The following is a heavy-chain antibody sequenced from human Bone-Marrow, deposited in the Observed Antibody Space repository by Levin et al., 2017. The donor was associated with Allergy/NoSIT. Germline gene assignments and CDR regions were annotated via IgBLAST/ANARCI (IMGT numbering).Heavy chain of an antibody. V-gene: IGHV1-69*01. D-gene: IGHD5-18*01. CDR1: GGTFSSYA. CDR3: ARGGIQLWLRGGWFDP. CDR2: IIPIFGTA. Sequence: KISCKASGGTFSSYAISWVRQAPGQGLEWMGGIIPIFGTANYAQKFQGRVTITADESTSTAYMELSSLRSEDTAVYYCARGGIQLWLRGGWFDPWGQGTLVTVSS. J-gene: IGHJ5*02.